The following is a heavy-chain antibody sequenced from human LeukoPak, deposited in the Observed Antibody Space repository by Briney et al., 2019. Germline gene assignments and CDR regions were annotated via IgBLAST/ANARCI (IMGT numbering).Heavy chain of an antibody. CDR3: ARPYNYYMDV. CDR1: GYSITSAYY. CDR2: FFLKGST. Sequence: SETLSLTCTVSGYSITSAYYWGWIRQPPGKGLEWIGSFFLKGSTYYNPSLKSRVTMSLDKSKNQFSLNLSSVTAADTAVYYCARPYNYYMDVWGKGTTVTISS. J-gene: IGHJ6*03. V-gene: IGHV4-38-2*02.